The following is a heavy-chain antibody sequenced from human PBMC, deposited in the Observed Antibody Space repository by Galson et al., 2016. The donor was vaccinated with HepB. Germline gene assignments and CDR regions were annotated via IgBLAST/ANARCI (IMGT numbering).Heavy chain of an antibody. J-gene: IGHJ4*02. V-gene: IGHV3-13*04. D-gene: IGHD3-3*01. CDR3: ARASGPAGDFDF. CDR2: IGTAGDT. CDR1: GFTFSNYD. Sequence: SLRLSCAASGFTFSNYDMHWVRQATGKGLEWVSAIGTAGDTYYPGSVKGRFTISRENAKNSLYLQMNTLRAGDTAVYYCARASGPAGDFDFWGQGTLVTVSS.